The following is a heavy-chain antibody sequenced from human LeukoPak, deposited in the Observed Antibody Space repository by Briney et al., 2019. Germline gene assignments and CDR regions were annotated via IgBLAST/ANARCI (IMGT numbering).Heavy chain of an antibody. CDR3: ARGSEQWLTYFDY. V-gene: IGHV4-4*07. D-gene: IGHD6-19*01. J-gene: IGHJ4*02. CDR2: IYTSGSP. Sequence: SETLSLTCTVSGGSISSNSWSWIRQPAGKGLEWIGHIYTSGSPNYNPSLRSRVTMSVDTSKNQISLELSSVTAADSAVYYCARGSEQWLTYFDYWGQGTLVTVSS. CDR1: GGSISSNS.